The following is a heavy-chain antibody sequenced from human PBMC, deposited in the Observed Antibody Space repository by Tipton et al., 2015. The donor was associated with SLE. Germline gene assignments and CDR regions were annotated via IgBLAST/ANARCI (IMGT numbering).Heavy chain of an antibody. D-gene: IGHD3-3*01. V-gene: IGHV4-34*09. J-gene: IGHJ5*02. CDR1: GGSFSGYY. Sequence: TLSLTCAVYGGSFSGYYWTWIRQHPGKGLEWIGYIHYSGNTDYNPSLKSRAIISLDTSKNQFSLKLSSMTAADTAVYYCARVDDFPTTWRFDPWGQGTLVTVSS. CDR2: IHYSGNT. CDR3: ARVDDFPTTWRFDP.